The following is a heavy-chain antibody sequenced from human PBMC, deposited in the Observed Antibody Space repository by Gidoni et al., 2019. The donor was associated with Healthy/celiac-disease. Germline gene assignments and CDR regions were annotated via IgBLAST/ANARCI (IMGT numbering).Heavy chain of an antibody. Sequence: EVQLLESGGGLVQPGGSLRPSCAASGSPFSSYGMSWVRQAPGKGLEWVSAISGSGGSTYYADSVKGRFTISRDNSKNTLYLQMNSLRAEDTAVYYCAKPFGPYDFWSGYIGWGQGTLVTVSS. CDR1: GSPFSSYG. V-gene: IGHV3-23*01. CDR2: ISGSGGST. J-gene: IGHJ4*02. CDR3: AKPFGPYDFWSGYIG. D-gene: IGHD3-3*01.